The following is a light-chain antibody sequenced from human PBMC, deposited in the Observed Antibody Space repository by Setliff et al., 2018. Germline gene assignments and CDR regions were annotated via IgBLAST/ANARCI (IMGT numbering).Light chain of an antibody. CDR2: AAS. CDR1: QSISNY. V-gene: IGKV1-39*01. Sequence: DIQMTQSPSSLSASVGDRVTITCRASQSISNYLNWYQQKPGKAPKLQIYAASSLQSGVPSRFSGSGSGTDFTLTIRSLQPEDFATYFCHQSYSTPLTFGGGTKVDIK. J-gene: IGKJ4*01. CDR3: HQSYSTPLT.